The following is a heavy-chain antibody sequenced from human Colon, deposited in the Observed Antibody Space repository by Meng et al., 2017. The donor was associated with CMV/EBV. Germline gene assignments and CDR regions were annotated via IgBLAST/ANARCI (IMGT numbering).Heavy chain of an antibody. D-gene: IGHD3-10*01. CDR1: GGPILSGDYY. CDR3: ARVEGVLSYSMDV. J-gene: IGHJ6*02. Sequence: SETLSLTCTVSGGPILSGDYYWSWIRQSPAKGLEWLGYIYHSGHTYYNPSLESRLTISVDTSKNQFFLKLRSVTAADTAVYYCARVEGVLSYSMDVWGQGSTVTVSS. CDR2: IYHSGHT. V-gene: IGHV4-30-4*08.